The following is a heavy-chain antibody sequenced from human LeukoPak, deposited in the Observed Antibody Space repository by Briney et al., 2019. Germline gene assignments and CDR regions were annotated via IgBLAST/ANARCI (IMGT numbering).Heavy chain of an antibody. V-gene: IGHV3-30*02. CDR3: ARDSSGSGSYWPYYYYYYMDV. D-gene: IGHD3-10*01. CDR2: IRYDGSNK. CDR1: GFTFSSYV. Sequence: PGGSLRLSCAASGFTFSSYVMHWVRQAPGKGLEWVAFIRYDGSNKYYADSVKGRFTISRDNSRNTLYLQMNSLRAEDTAVYYCARDSSGSGSYWPYYYYYYMDVWGKGTTVTISS. J-gene: IGHJ6*03.